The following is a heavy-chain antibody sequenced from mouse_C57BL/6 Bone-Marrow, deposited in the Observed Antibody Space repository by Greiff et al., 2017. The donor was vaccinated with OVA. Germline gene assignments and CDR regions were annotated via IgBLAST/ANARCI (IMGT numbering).Heavy chain of an antibody. V-gene: IGHV1-42*01. J-gene: IGHJ3*01. CDR3: ARRRDPIYYDYDGSFAY. CDR1: GYSFTGYY. D-gene: IGHD2-4*01. CDR2: INPSTGGT. Sequence: EVMLVESGPELVKPGASVKISCKASGYSFTGYYMNWVKQSPEKSLEWIGEINPSTGGTTYNQKFKAKATLTVDKSSSTAYMQLKSLTSEDSAVYYCARRRDPIYYDYDGSFAYWGQGTLVTVSA.